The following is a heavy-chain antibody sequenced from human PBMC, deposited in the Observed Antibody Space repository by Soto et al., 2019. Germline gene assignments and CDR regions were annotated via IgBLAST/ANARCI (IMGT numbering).Heavy chain of an antibody. CDR3: ARIPPGGGWHLNWFDP. V-gene: IGHV2-26*01. CDR1: GFSLSNARMG. CDR2: IFSNDEK. D-gene: IGHD6-19*01. Sequence: QVTLKESGPVLVKPTETLTLTCTVSGFSLSNARMGVSWIRQPPGKALEWLAHIFSNDEKSYSTSLKSRLTISEDTSQSQVVLTRTTVDPVDTATYYCARIPPGGGWHLNWFDPWGQGTLVTVSS. J-gene: IGHJ5*02.